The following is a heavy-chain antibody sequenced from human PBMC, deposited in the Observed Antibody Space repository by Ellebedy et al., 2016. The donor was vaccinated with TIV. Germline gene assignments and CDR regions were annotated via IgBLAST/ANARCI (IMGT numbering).Heavy chain of an antibody. CDR2: IHYTGNT. J-gene: IGHJ5*02. CDR1: GGSISISSHY. CDR3: ARGRGTLRGWFDP. Sequence: SETLSLXXTVSGGSISISSHYWGWVRQSPGKGLEWIGSIHYTGNTYYSPSLRSRVTISVDTSNNQFSLKVSSVTAADTAVYYCARGRGTLRGWFDPWGQGTLVTVSS. V-gene: IGHV4-39*01. D-gene: IGHD1-26*01.